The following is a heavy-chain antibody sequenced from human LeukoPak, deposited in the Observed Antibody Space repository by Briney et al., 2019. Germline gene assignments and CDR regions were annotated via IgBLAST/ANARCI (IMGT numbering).Heavy chain of an antibody. V-gene: IGHV1-69*05. D-gene: IGHD5-24*01. Sequence: AASVKVSCKASGGTFSSYPISWVRQAPGQGLEWMGGIIPLFGTANYAQKFQGRVTITTDESTRTAYMALSSLRSEDTAVYYCAREGEDGYNRGRGAFNIWGQGTMVTVSS. CDR1: GGTFSSYP. J-gene: IGHJ3*02. CDR2: IIPLFGTA. CDR3: AREGEDGYNRGRGAFNI.